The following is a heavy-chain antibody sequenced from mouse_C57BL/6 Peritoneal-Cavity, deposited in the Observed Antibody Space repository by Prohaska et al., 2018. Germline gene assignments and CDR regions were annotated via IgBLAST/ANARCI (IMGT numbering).Heavy chain of an antibody. Sequence: TFTSYGISWVKQRTGQGLEWIGEIYPRSGNTYYNEKFKGKATLTADKSSSTAYMELRSLTSEDSAVYFCAREGGTGTFAYWGQGTLVTVSA. CDR2: IYPRSGNT. CDR1: TFTSYG. D-gene: IGHD4-1*01. V-gene: IGHV1-81*01. CDR3: AREGGTGTFAY. J-gene: IGHJ3*01.